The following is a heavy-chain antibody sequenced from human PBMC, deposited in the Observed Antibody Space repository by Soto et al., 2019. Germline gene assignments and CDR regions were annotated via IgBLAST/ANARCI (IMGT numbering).Heavy chain of an antibody. D-gene: IGHD3-22*01. J-gene: IGHJ6*02. CDR2: IRAGNGNT. V-gene: IGHV1-3*01. CDR1: GYTFSNYA. Sequence: ASVKVSCKASGYTFSNYAIHWVRQAPGQRLEWMGWIRAGNGNTRYSQKFQGRVTIIRDTSARTAYMELSSLRSEDTAVYYCARAGGYFDTSGYPYYYYGMEVWGQGTTVTVSS. CDR3: ARAGGYFDTSGYPYYYYGMEV.